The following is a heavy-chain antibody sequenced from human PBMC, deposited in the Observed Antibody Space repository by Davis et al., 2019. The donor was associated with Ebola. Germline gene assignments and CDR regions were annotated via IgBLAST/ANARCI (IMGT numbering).Heavy chain of an antibody. J-gene: IGHJ4*02. Sequence: GGSLRLSCAASGFTFSNAWMNWVRQAPGKGLEWVGRMKSKTDGGTTDYAAPVKGRFTISRDDSKNTLYLQMNSLKTEDTAVYYCTNGRRRHITMIVVATDYWGQGTLVTVSS. CDR3: TNGRRRHITMIVVATDY. CDR1: GFTFSNAW. V-gene: IGHV3-15*07. CDR2: MKSKTDGGTT. D-gene: IGHD3-22*01.